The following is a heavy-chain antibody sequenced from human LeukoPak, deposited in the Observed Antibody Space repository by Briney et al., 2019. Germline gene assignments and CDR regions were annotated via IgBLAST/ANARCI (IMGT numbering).Heavy chain of an antibody. CDR2: ISGSGGST. CDR1: GFTFSSYA. D-gene: IGHD1-26*01. V-gene: IGHV3-23*01. CDR3: AKTQHKWELFQGNEFDY. J-gene: IGHJ4*02. Sequence: PGGSLRLSCAASGFTFSSYAMSWVRQAPGKGLEWVSAISGSGGSTYYADSVKGRFTISRGNSKNTLYLQMNSLRAEDTAVYYCAKTQHKWELFQGNEFDYWGQGTLVTVSS.